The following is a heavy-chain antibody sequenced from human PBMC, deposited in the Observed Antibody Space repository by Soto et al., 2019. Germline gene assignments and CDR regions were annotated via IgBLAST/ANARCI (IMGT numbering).Heavy chain of an antibody. Sequence: QVQLQQWGAGLLKPSETLSLTCAVYGGSFSGYYWSWIRQPPGKGLEWIGEINHSGSTNYNPSLKSRVTISVVTSKNQFSRKLSSVTAADTAVYYCARGCYGSGSYYLMWHYPNFDYWGQGTLVTVSS. V-gene: IGHV4-34*01. CDR2: INHSGST. CDR1: GGSFSGYY. J-gene: IGHJ4*02. CDR3: ARGCYGSGSYYLMWHYPNFDY. D-gene: IGHD3-10*01.